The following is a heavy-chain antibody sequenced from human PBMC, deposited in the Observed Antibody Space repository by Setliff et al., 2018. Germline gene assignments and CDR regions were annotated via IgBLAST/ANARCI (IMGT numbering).Heavy chain of an antibody. D-gene: IGHD1-20*01. CDR1: GHSISSASY. CDR2: IYYTTNG. V-gene: IGHV4-38-2*02. CDR3: SRGQDNSKVGHD. Sequence: SSETLSLTCTVSGHSISSASYWGWIRQAPGKGLEWIGSIYYTTNGHYNPSLKSRVTMSVDTSKNHFSLELTSVTAADTAMYYCSRGQDNSKVGHDWGQGTLVT. J-gene: IGHJ4*02.